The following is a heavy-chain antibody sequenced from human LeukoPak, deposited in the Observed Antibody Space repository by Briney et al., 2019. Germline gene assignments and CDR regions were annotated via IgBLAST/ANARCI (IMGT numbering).Heavy chain of an antibody. CDR1: GFTFSSYS. CDR3: ARGSSLTTVTSPFGY. V-gene: IGHV3-21*01. J-gene: IGHJ4*02. CDR2: ISSTSSYI. D-gene: IGHD4-17*01. Sequence: VGSLRLSCAASGFTFSSYSMNWVRQAPGKGLEWVSSISSTSSYIYYADSVKGRFTISRDNAKNSLYLQMNSLRAEDTAVYYCARGSSLTTVTSPFGYWGQGALVTVSS.